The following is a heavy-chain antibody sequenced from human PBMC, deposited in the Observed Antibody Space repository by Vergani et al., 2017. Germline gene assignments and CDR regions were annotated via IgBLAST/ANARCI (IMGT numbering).Heavy chain of an antibody. CDR2: IYPGDSDT. CDR3: ARKAEGATRDYYMDV. V-gene: IGHV5-51*01. J-gene: IGHJ6*03. D-gene: IGHD5-12*01. Sequence: EVQLVQSGAEVKKPGESLKISCKGSGYSFTSYWIGRVRQMPGKGLEWMGIIYPGDSDTRYSPSFQGQVTISADKSISTAYLQWSSLKASDTAMYYCARKAEGATRDYYMDVWGKGTTVTVSS. CDR1: GYSFTSYW.